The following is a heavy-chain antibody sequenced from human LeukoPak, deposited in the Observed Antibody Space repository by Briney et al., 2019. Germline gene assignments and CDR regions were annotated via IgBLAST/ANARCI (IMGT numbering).Heavy chain of an antibody. CDR3: AKIYRYGSHFDDAFDL. CDR2: ISSSSRYI. D-gene: IGHD1-26*01. CDR1: GFTFSSYT. J-gene: IGHJ3*01. Sequence: GGSLRLSCAASGFTFSSYTMNWVRQAPGKGLEWVSSISSSSRYIYFEDSLKGRFTISRDNAKNSLYLQMNSLRFEDTAVYYCAKIYRYGSHFDDAFDLWGLGTMVTVSS. V-gene: IGHV3-21*01.